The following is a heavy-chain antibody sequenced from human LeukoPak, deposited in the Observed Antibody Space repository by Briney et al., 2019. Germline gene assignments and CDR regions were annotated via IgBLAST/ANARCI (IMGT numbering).Heavy chain of an antibody. J-gene: IGHJ4*02. D-gene: IGHD1-26*01. CDR1: GFTFSSYS. CDR3: ARRYYAIDY. Sequence: GGSLRLSCAASGFTFSSYSMNWVRQAPGKGLEWVSYISSSSSTIYYADSVKGRFTISRDNAKNSLYLQMNSLRAEDTAVYYCARRYYAIDYWGQGTLVTVSS. V-gene: IGHV3-48*01. CDR2: ISSSSSTI.